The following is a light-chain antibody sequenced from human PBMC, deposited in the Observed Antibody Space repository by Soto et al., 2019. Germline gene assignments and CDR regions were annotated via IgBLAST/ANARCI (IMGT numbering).Light chain of an antibody. J-gene: IGKJ1*01. Sequence: VLTQSPATLSLSPGEGATLSCRASQNIGSYLAWFQQKPGQAPRLLIFHASKRATGVPARFSGSSSGTDITLTISILEPDYFVVYYCRQRTVWPRTFGQGTRVDI. CDR2: HAS. CDR1: QNIGSY. V-gene: IGKV3-11*01. CDR3: RQRTVWPRT.